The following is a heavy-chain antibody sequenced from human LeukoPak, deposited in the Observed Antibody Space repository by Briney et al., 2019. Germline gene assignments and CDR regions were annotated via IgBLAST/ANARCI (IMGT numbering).Heavy chain of an antibody. CDR2: ISAYNGNT. J-gene: IGHJ4*02. CDR3: AREMPRLGLGYCSSTSCYTGEGEFDY. D-gene: IGHD2-2*02. V-gene: IGHV1-18*01. Sequence: ASVKVSCKASGYTFTSYGISWVRQAPGQGLEWMGWISAYNGNTNYAQKLQGRVTMTTDTSTSTAYMELRSLRSDDTAVYYCAREMPRLGLGYCSSTSCYTGEGEFDYWGQETLVTVSS. CDR1: GYTFTSYG.